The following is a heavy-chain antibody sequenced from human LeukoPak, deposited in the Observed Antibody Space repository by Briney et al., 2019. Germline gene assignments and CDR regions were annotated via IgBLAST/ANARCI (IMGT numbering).Heavy chain of an antibody. V-gene: IGHV3-21*01. CDR2: ISSSSSYI. J-gene: IGHJ5*02. CDR3: ARFTPFTRLCSSTSCYTMA. CDR1: GFTFSSYS. D-gene: IGHD2-2*02. Sequence: GGSLRLSCAASGFTFSSYSMNWVRQAPGKGLEWVSSISSSSSYIYYADSVKGRFTISRDNAKNSLYLQMNSLRAEDTAVYYCARFTPFTRLCSSTSCYTMAWGQGTLVTVSS.